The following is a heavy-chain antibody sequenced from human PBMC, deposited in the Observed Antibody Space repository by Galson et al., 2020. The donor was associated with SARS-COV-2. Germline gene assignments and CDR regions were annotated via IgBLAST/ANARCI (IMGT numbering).Heavy chain of an antibody. Sequence: GGSLRLSCAASGFTFSSSAMHWVRQAPGKGLEWVAIISYDGTTRYKSDSVKGRFTISRDISKNTLYLQMNRLRPEDTGVYYCARETDDHTSSWYGNWGQGTLVTVSP. CDR3: ARETDDHTSSWYGN. CDR1: GFTFSSSA. D-gene: IGHD2-2*01. V-gene: IGHV3-30*04. CDR2: ISYDGTTR. J-gene: IGHJ4*02.